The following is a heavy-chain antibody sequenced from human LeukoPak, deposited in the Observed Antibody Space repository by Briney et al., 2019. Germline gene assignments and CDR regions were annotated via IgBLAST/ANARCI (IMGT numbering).Heavy chain of an antibody. CDR2: IYYSGST. D-gene: IGHD1-26*01. Sequence: SETLSLTCSVSGGSISELSYYWGWIRQPPGKGLEWIGNIYYSGSTYNNPSLESRVVISVDTSRIQFSLKLTSVTATDTAVYYCARQGVVGATGFDFWGQGILVTVSS. J-gene: IGHJ4*02. CDR3: ARQGVVGATGFDF. CDR1: GGSISELSYY. V-gene: IGHV4-39*01.